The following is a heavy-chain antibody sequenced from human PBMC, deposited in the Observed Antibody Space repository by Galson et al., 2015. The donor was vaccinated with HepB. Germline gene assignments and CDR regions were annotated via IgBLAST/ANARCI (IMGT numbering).Heavy chain of an antibody. J-gene: IGHJ4*02. CDR2: ISYDGSNK. CDR1: GFTFSSYA. V-gene: IGHV3-30*04. Sequence: SLRLSCAASGFTFSSYAMHWVRQAPGKGLEWVAVISYDGSNKYYADSVKGRFTISRDNSKNTLYLQMNSLRAEDTAVYYCARDLVVDYWGQGTLVTVSS. CDR3: ARDLVVDY.